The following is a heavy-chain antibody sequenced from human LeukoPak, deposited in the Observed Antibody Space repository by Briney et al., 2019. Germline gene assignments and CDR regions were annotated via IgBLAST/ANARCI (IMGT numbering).Heavy chain of an antibody. CDR1: GGSISYY. J-gene: IGHJ4*02. CDR3: ARTTNYGSRTPFDY. Sequence: SETLSLTCSVSGGSISYYWVWIRQPPGKGLEWIGSMYYTGSTYYNPSLKSRVTLSLDTSNKRFSLKLNSVTAADTAVYYCARTTNYGSRTPFDYWGQGTLVTVSS. D-gene: IGHD3-10*01. CDR2: MYYTGST. V-gene: IGHV4-39*07.